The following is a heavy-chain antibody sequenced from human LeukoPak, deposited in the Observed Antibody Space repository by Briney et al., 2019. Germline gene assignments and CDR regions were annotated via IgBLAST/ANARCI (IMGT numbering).Heavy chain of an antibody. D-gene: IGHD6-13*01. Sequence: ASVKVSCKASGYTFTSYAMHWVRQAPGQGLEWMGWMNPNSGNTGYAQKFQGRVTITRNTSISTAYMELSSLRSEDTAVYYCARGFSSSWFYYYYYYMDVWGKGTTVTVSS. CDR3: ARGFSSSWFYYYYYYMDV. CDR1: GYTFTSYA. CDR2: MNPNSGNT. V-gene: IGHV1-8*03. J-gene: IGHJ6*03.